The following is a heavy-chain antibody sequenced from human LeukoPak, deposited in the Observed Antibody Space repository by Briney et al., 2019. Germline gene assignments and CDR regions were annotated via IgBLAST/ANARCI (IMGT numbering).Heavy chain of an antibody. Sequence: PGGSLRLSCAASGFTFSSYAMSWVRQAPGKGLEWVSAISGSGGSTYYADSVKGRFTISRDNSKNTLYLQMNSLRAEDTAVYYCAKSAVGGSSWYLESQYYFDYWGQGTLVTVSS. CDR3: AKSAVGGSSWYLESQYYFDY. V-gene: IGHV3-23*01. CDR1: GFTFSSYA. D-gene: IGHD6-13*01. J-gene: IGHJ4*02. CDR2: ISGSGGST.